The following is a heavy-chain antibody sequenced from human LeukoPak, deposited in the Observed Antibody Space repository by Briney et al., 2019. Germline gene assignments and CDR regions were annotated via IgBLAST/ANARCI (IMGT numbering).Heavy chain of an antibody. CDR2: VYYSGST. CDR1: GGSISSYY. V-gene: IGHV4-59*12. J-gene: IGHJ2*01. CDR3: ARPILGTVVTPAGWYSDL. D-gene: IGHD4-23*01. Sequence: SETLSLTCTVSGGSISSYYWSWIRQPPGKGLEWIGYVYYSGSTNYNPSLKSRVTISVDTSKNQFSLKLSSVTAVDTAVYYCARPILGTVVTPAGWYSDLWAVAPWSLSPQ.